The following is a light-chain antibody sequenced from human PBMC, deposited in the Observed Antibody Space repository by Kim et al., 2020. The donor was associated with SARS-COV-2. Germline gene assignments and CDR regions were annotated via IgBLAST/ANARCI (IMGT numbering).Light chain of an antibody. CDR3: QQYYSYPYT. Sequence: AIRMTQSPSSLSASTGDRVTITCRASQGISSYLAWYQQKPGKAPKLLIYAASTLQSGVPSRFSGSGSGTDFTLTISCLQSEDFATYYCQQYYSYPYTFGQGTTLEI. CDR2: AAS. V-gene: IGKV1-8*01. CDR1: QGISSY. J-gene: IGKJ2*01.